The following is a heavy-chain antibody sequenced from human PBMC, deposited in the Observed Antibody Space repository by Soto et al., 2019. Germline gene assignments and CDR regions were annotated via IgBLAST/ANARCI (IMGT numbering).Heavy chain of an antibody. Sequence: PSETLSLTCTVSGGSISSGVYYWSWIRQHPGKGLEWIGYIYRSGSTYYNPSLKSRVTISVDTSKNQFSLHLSSVTAADTAVFYCARTIRRDTGSYYFDYWGQGTLVTVSS. D-gene: IGHD1-26*01. J-gene: IGHJ4*02. CDR3: ARTIRRDTGSYYFDY. V-gene: IGHV4-31*03. CDR1: GGSISSGVYY. CDR2: IYRSGST.